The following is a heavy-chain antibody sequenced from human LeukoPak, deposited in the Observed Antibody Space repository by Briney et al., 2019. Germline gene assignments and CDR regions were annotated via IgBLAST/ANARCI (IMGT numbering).Heavy chain of an antibody. V-gene: IGHV1-46*01. J-gene: IGHJ6*02. CDR2: INPSGGST. Sequence: ASVKVSCKASGYTFTSYYMHWVRQAPGQGLEWMGIINPSGGSTSYAQKFQGRVTMTRDTSTSTAYMELSSLRSEDTAVYYCATDTLSMVPGYYYGMDVWGQGTTVTVSS. D-gene: IGHD3-10*01. CDR3: ATDTLSMVPGYYYGMDV. CDR1: GYTFTSYY.